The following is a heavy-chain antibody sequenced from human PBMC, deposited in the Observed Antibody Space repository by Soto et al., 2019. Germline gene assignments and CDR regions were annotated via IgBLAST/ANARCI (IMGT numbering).Heavy chain of an antibody. J-gene: IGHJ4*02. CDR1: GGSLTGQH. CDR2: IVNSGIA. D-gene: IGHD4-17*01. V-gene: IGHV4-4*09. CDR3: ARYREGNGGRGS. Sequence: QVQLQESGPGLVKPSETLSLTCAVSGGSLTGQHWSWIRQPPGKGLEWIGQIVNSGIARYNPSLQSRVAISIDTSKNHFDLRLISVTAADMDFYYCARYREGNGGRGSWGQGHLVTVSS.